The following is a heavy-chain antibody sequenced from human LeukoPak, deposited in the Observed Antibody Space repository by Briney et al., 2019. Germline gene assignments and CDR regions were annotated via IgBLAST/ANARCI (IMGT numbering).Heavy chain of an antibody. V-gene: IGHV1-18*01. CDR1: GYTFTSYG. J-gene: IGHJ4*02. CDR2: ISAYNGNT. Sequence: ASVKVSCKASGYTFTSYGISWVRQAPGQGLAWMGWISAYNGNTNYAQKLQGRVTMTTDTSTSTAYMELRSLRSDDTAVYYCARVSTHYDYVWGSYRFHDYWGQGTLVTVSS. D-gene: IGHD3-16*02. CDR3: ARVSTHYDYVWGSYRFHDY.